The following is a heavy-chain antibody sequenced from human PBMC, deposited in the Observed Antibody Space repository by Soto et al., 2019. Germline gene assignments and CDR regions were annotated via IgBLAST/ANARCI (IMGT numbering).Heavy chain of an antibody. CDR2: INQDGSEK. Sequence: GGSLRLSCGASGFTFRSYWMSWVRQAPGKGLEWVANINQDGSEKYYVDSVKGRFTISRDNAKNSVYLQMNSLRAEDTAVYYCARAHIVATILFEYWGQGTLVTVSS. CDR3: ARAHIVATILFEY. J-gene: IGHJ4*02. CDR1: GFTFRSYW. V-gene: IGHV3-7*01. D-gene: IGHD5-12*01.